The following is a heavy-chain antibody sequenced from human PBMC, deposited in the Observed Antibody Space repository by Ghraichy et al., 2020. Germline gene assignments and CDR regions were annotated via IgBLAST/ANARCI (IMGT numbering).Heavy chain of an antibody. CDR2: IYYSGDT. V-gene: IGHV4-39*01. J-gene: IGHJ4*02. CDR1: GGSISSSSHY. Sequence: SETLSLTCTVSGGSISSSSHYWGWIRQPPGKGLEWIGSIYYSGDTYYNPSLKSRVAISVDTSKNQFSLKLSFVTAADTAVYYCARAGNIVVVVAATSFDYWGQGTLVTVSS. CDR3: ARAGNIVVVVAATSFDY. D-gene: IGHD2-15*01.